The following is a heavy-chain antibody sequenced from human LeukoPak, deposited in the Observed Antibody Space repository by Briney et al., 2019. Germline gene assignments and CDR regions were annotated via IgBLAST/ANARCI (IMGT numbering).Heavy chain of an antibody. CDR3: ATYKNWVAGDV. Sequence: GGSLRLSCAASGFTFSSYEMNWVRQAPGKGLEWVSYISDSGSTIYYADSVKGRFTISRDNAKNSLYLQMNSLRAEDTAVYYCATYKNWVAGDVWGQGTTVSVSS. CDR1: GFTFSSYE. CDR2: ISDSGSTI. D-gene: IGHD7-27*01. J-gene: IGHJ6*02. V-gene: IGHV3-48*03.